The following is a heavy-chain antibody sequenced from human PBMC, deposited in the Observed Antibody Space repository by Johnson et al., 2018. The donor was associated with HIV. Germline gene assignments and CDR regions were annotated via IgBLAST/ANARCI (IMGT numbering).Heavy chain of an antibody. J-gene: IGHJ3*02. CDR3: AREGAWEVRPGAFDI. CDR1: GFSSSRYA. V-gene: IGHV3-13*01. Sequence: VQLVESGGGLVKPGGSLRLSCAASGFSSSRYAMHWIRQATGKGLEWVSGIGTTGDTYYPGSVKGRFTISRDNSENTLYLQMGSLRAEDTAVYYCAREGAWEVRPGAFDIWGLGTMVTVSS. CDR2: IGTTGDT. D-gene: IGHD1-26*01.